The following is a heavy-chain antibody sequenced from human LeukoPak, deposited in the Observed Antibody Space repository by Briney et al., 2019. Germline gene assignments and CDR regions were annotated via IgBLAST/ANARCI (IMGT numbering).Heavy chain of an antibody. CDR2: IYYSGST. V-gene: IGHV4-39*01. CDR3: ARRVDGSGPHDH. J-gene: IGHJ4*02. CDR1: GGSISSSSYY. D-gene: IGHD3-10*01. Sequence: SETLSLTSTVSGGSISSSSYYWGWIRQPPGKGLEWIGSIYYSGSTYYNPSLKSRVTISVDTSKNQCSLKLSSVTAADTAVYYCARRVDGSGPHDHWGQGTLVTVSS.